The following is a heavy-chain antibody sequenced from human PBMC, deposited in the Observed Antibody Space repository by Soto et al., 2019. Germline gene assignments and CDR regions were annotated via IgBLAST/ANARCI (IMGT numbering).Heavy chain of an antibody. V-gene: IGHV3-15*01. J-gene: IGHJ3*02. CDR3: AANGLDI. Sequence: GGSLRLSCAASGITFSDAWMSWARQAPGKGLEWVGRIKSKTDGGTSDYAAPVKGRFTISRDDSKDTLYLRMNTLKNEDTAVYYCAANGLDIWGQGTMVTVSS. D-gene: IGHD2-8*01. CDR1: GITFSDAW. CDR2: IKSKTDGGTS.